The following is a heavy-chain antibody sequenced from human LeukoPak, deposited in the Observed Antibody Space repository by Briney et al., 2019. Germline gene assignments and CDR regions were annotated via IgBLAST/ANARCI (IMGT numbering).Heavy chain of an antibody. J-gene: IGHJ4*02. V-gene: IGHV4-59*01. CDR1: GGSISSYY. Sequence: SETLSLTCTVSGGSISSYYWSWIRQPPGEGLEWIGYIYYSGSTNYNPSLKSRVTISVDTSKNQFSLKLSSVTAADTAVYYCASSSGWQRGIDYWGQGTLVTVSS. CDR3: ASSSGWQRGIDY. D-gene: IGHD6-19*01. CDR2: IYYSGST.